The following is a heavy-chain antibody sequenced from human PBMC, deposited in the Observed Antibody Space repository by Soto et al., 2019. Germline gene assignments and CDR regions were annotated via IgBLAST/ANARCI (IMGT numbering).Heavy chain of an antibody. Sequence: GGSLRLSCAASGFTFSSYAMSWVRQAPGKGLEWVSAISGSGGSTYYADSVKGRFTISRDNSKNTLYLQMNSLRAEDTAVYYCAALYYYDTSEENLFGYWGQGTLVTVSS. J-gene: IGHJ4*02. V-gene: IGHV3-23*01. CDR3: AALYYYDTSEENLFGY. D-gene: IGHD3-22*01. CDR2: ISGSGGST. CDR1: GFTFSSYA.